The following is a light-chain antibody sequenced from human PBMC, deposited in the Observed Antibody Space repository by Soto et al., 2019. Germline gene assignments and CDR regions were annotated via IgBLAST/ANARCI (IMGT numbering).Light chain of an antibody. J-gene: IGLJ2*01. CDR1: SSDVGAYNY. V-gene: IGLV2-14*01. CDR2: EVS. Sequence: QSALTQPASVSGSPGQSLTISCTGTSSDVGAYNYVSWHQQHPGKVPKLMIYEVSNRPSGVSNRFSGSKSGNTASLTISGLQAEDEADYYCSSYTKTSTLVFGGGTKLTVL. CDR3: SSYTKTSTLV.